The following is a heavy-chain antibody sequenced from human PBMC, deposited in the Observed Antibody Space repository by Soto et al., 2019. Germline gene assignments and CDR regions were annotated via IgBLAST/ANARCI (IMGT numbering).Heavy chain of an antibody. Sequence: LSLTCTVSGGSISSGDYYWSWIRQPPGKGLEWIGYIYYSGSTYYNPSLKSRVTISVDTSKNQFSLKLSSVTAADTAVYYCARDVRAGDCVWGSYRYNPSYFDYWGQGTLVTVSS. V-gene: IGHV4-30-4*01. CDR3: ARDVRAGDCVWGSYRYNPSYFDY. CDR1: GGSISSGDYY. CDR2: IYYSGST. J-gene: IGHJ4*02. D-gene: IGHD3-16*02.